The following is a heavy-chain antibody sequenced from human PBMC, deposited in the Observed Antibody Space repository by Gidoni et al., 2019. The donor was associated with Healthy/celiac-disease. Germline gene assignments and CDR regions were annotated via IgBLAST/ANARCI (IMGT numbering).Heavy chain of an antibody. J-gene: IGHJ3*02. V-gene: IGHV1-2*06. CDR1: GYTLTGYY. CDR2: INPNSGGT. D-gene: IGHD4-17*01. Sequence: QVQLVQSGAEVKKPGASVKVSCKASGYTLTGYYLHWGRQAPGQGLEWMGRINPNSGGTNYAQKFQGRVTMTRDTSISTAYMELSRLRSDDTAVYYCARDGRGDYEDAFDIWGQGTMVTVSS. CDR3: ARDGRGDYEDAFDI.